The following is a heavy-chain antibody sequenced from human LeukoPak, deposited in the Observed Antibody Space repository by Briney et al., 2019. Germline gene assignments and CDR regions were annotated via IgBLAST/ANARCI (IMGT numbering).Heavy chain of an antibody. CDR1: GGSISSYY. CDR2: IYYSGST. D-gene: IGHD6-13*01. CDR3: ARLRSSWSRYFDY. Sequence: SETLSLTCTVSGGSISSYYWSWIRQPPGKGLEWIGYIYYSGSTNYNPSLKSRVTISVDTSKNQFSLKLSSVTAADTAVYYCARLRSSWSRYFDYWGQGTLVTVSS. V-gene: IGHV4-59*12. J-gene: IGHJ4*02.